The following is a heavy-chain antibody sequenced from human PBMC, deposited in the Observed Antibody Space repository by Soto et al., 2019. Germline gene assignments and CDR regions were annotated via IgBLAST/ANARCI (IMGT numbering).Heavy chain of an antibody. CDR3: ARQGTSYYDYVWGSYPPYYYYYGMDV. Sequence: PGESLKISCKGSGYSFTSYWIGWVRQMPGEGLEWMGIIYPGDSDTRYSPSFQGQVTISADKSISTAYLQWSSLKASDTAMYYCARQGTSYYDYVWGSYPPYYYYYGMDVWGQGTTVTVSS. CDR1: GYSFTSYW. D-gene: IGHD3-16*02. J-gene: IGHJ6*02. CDR2: IYPGDSDT. V-gene: IGHV5-51*01.